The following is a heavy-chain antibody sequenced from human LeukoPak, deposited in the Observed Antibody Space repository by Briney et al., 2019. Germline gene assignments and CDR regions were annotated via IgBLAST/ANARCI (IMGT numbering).Heavy chain of an antibody. CDR3: ARAGTVTTPRRNCYMDV. D-gene: IGHD4-17*01. CDR1: GFTFSSYE. J-gene: IGHJ6*03. V-gene: IGHV3-48*03. CDR2: ISSSGSTI. Sequence: GGSLRLSCAASGFTFSSYEMNWVRQAPGKGLEWVSYISSSGSTIYYADSVKGRFTISRDNAKNSLYLQMNSLRAEDTAVYYCARAGTVTTPRRNCYMDVWGKGTTVTVSS.